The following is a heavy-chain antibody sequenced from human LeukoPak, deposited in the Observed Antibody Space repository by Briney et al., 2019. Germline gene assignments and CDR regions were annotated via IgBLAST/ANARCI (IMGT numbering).Heavy chain of an antibody. Sequence: SETLSLTCAVSGGSFSGYYWSWIRQPPGKGLEWMGEISHSGSTNYNPSLKSRVTISVDTSKNKFSLKLSCVRAADTAVYYCASGYGSGSWVLESWGQGTLVTVSS. D-gene: IGHD3-10*01. CDR2: ISHSGST. CDR1: GGSFSGYY. J-gene: IGHJ4*02. CDR3: ASGYGSGSWVLES. V-gene: IGHV4-34*01.